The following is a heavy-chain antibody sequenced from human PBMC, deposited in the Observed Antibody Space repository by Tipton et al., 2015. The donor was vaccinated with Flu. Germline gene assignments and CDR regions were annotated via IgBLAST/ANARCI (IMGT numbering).Heavy chain of an antibody. CDR1: GGSLSSYF. D-gene: IGHD2-8*02. V-gene: IGHV4-4*07. J-gene: IGHJ3*02. CDR2: IYPSGKT. CDR3: AGRDCAGGICYSRVYDACDI. Sequence: TLSLTCTVSGGSLSSYFWSWIRQPAGKGLEWIGRIYPSGKTNYNPSLQSRVTMSVDTSKNQFSLKLGSVTVGDTAVYYYAGRDCAGGICYSRVYDACDICGRGTLVTVTS.